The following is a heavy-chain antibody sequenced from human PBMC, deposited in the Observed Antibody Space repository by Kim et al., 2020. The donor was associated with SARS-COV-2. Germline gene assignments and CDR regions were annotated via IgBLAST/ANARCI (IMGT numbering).Heavy chain of an antibody. V-gene: IGHV3-48*03. CDR3: ARDTVTTPTGSFDYYGMDV. D-gene: IGHD4-17*01. CDR2: ISSSGSTI. CDR1: GFTFSSYE. J-gene: IGHJ6*02. Sequence: GGSLRLSCAASGFTFSSYEMNWVRQAPGKGLEWVSYISSSGSTIYYADSVKGRFTISRDNAKNSLYLQMNSLRAEDTAVYYCARDTVTTPTGSFDYYGMDVWGQGTTVTVSS.